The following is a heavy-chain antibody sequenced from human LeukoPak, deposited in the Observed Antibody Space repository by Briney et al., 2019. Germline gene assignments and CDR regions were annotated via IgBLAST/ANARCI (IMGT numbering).Heavy chain of an antibody. CDR2: ISAYNGNT. J-gene: IGHJ4*02. CDR3: ARITLQNYYYDSSAYYPGDY. D-gene: IGHD3-22*01. Sequence: ASVKVSCKASGYTFSNYAINWVRQAPGRGLEWMGWISAYNGNTNYAQKLQDRVTMTTDTSTSTAYMELRSLRSDDTAVYYCARITLQNYYYDSSAYYPGDYWGQGTLVTVSS. CDR1: GYTFSNYA. V-gene: IGHV1-18*01.